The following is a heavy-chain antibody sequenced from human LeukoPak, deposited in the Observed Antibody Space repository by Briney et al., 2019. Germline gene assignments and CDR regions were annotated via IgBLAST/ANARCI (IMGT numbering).Heavy chain of an antibody. CDR1: SGSVNSYY. CDR3: ARVPAAPRLYMDV. J-gene: IGHJ6*02. CDR2: IYYSGST. D-gene: IGHD2-2*01. Sequence: SETRSLTCTVSSGSVNSYYWSWIRQPPGKGLEWIGYIYYSGSTNYNPSLKSRVTISVDTSKNQFSLKLSSVTAADTAVYYCARVPAAPRLYMDVWGQGTTVIVSS. V-gene: IGHV4-59*02.